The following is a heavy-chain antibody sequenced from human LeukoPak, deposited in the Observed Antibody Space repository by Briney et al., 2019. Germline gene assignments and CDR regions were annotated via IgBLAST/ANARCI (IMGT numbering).Heavy chain of an antibody. V-gene: IGHV3-23*01. D-gene: IGHD4-11*01. Sequence: PGGSLRPSCAASGFTFSSFAMSWVRQAPGKGLEWVSGISGSGGSTYYADSVKGRFSLSRDNSKNTLYLQMNSLRAEDTAVYYCTKVGVYSNFYFDYWGQGILVTVSS. CDR2: ISGSGGST. CDR1: GFTFSSFA. CDR3: TKVGVYSNFYFDY. J-gene: IGHJ4*02.